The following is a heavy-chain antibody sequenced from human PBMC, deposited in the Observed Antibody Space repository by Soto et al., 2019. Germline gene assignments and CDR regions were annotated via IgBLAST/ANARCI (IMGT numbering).Heavy chain of an antibody. CDR3: AKEYYGDYPFAGGPFHY. J-gene: IGHJ4*02. Sequence: EVQLLESGGGLVQPGGSLRLSCAASGFTFSSYAMSWVCQAPGKGLEWVSAISGSGGSTYYADSVKGRFTISRDNSKNTLYLQMNSLRAEDTAVYYCAKEYYGDYPFAGGPFHYWGQGTLVTVSS. CDR2: ISGSGGST. D-gene: IGHD4-17*01. V-gene: IGHV3-23*01. CDR1: GFTFSSYA.